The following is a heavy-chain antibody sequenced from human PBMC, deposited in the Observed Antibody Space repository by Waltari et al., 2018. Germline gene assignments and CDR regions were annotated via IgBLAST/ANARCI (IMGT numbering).Heavy chain of an antibody. V-gene: IGHV3-23*03. CDR3: VKGIWTSAASYYAGLDV. CDR2: IHNDGRRT. Sequence: EVQVLESGGDLVQPGGSLRLSCAASGFSFSTYGRSWVGQGPGKGLGLVSGIHNDGRRTYYVDSVKGRFTISRDNSKNTMSLQMNSLRAEDTAIYYCVKGIWTSAASYYAGLDVWGQGTTVTVSS. CDR1: GFSFSTYG. D-gene: IGHD3-22*01. J-gene: IGHJ6*02.